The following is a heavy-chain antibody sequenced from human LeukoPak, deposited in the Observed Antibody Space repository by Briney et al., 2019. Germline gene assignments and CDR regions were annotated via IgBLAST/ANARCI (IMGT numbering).Heavy chain of an antibody. CDR1: GGSISSGGYY. J-gene: IGHJ5*02. D-gene: IGHD2-2*02. V-gene: IGHV4-31*03. Sequence: KPSETLSLTCTVSGGSISSGGYYWSWIRQHPGKGLEGIGYIYYSGSTYYNPSLKSRVTISVDTSKNQFSLKLSSVTAADTAVYYCARGGYCSSTSCCTRWFDPWGQGTLVTVSS. CDR3: ARGGYCSSTSCCTRWFDP. CDR2: IYYSGST.